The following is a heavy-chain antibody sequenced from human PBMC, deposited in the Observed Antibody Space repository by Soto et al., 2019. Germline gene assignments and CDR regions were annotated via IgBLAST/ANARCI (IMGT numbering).Heavy chain of an antibody. CDR2: IYYSGST. CDR1: GGSISSGGYY. CDR3: AREQAAAGTRVAPNWFDP. D-gene: IGHD6-13*01. J-gene: IGHJ5*02. Sequence: SETLSLTCTVSGGSISSGGYYWSWIRQHPGKGLEWIGYIYYSGSTYYNPSLKSRVTISVDTSKNQFSLKLSSVTAADTAVYYFAREQAAAGTRVAPNWFDPWGQGTLVTVSS. V-gene: IGHV4-31*03.